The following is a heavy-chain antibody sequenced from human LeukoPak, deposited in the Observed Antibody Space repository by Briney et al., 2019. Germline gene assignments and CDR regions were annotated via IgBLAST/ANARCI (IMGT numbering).Heavy chain of an antibody. Sequence: PSETLSLTCTVSGYSISSGYYWGWIRQPPGKGLEWIGNIYHSGSTYYNPSLKSRGTISIDTSKNQFSLKLSSVTAADTAVYYCARAYSSAWYWNWFDPCRQGTLVNVSS. CDR3: ARAYSSAWYWNWFDP. CDR2: IYHSGST. V-gene: IGHV4-38-2*02. CDR1: GYSISSGYY. J-gene: IGHJ5*02. D-gene: IGHD6-19*01.